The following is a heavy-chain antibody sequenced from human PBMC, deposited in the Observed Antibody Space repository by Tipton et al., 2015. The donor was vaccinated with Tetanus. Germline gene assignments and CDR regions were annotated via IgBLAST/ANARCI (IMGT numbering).Heavy chain of an antibody. CDR1: GFTFTSHW. Sequence: SLRLSCAASGFTFTSHWMSWVRQAPGKGLEWVANIREDGNEKKYVDSVKGRFTISRDNAKNSLYLQMNSLRADDTAVYYCARDSVGGHLAYWGQGTLVTVSS. V-gene: IGHV3-7*01. J-gene: IGHJ4*02. D-gene: IGHD4-23*01. CDR3: ARDSVGGHLAY. CDR2: IREDGNEK.